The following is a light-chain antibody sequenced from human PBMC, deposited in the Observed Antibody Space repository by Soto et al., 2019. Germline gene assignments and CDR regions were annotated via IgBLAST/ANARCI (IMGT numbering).Light chain of an antibody. J-gene: IGKJ1*01. Sequence: VIWMTQSPSLLSASTGDRVTITCRASQGISSYLAWYQQKPGKAPKLLIYAASSLQSGVPSRFSGSGSGTDFTLTISSLQPEDFATYYCQQSYSTPLTFGQGTKVDIK. CDR3: QQSYSTPLT. CDR2: AAS. V-gene: IGKV1D-8*03. CDR1: QGISSY.